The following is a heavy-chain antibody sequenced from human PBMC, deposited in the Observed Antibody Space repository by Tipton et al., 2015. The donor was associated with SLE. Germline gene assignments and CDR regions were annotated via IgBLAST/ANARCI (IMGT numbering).Heavy chain of an antibody. J-gene: IGHJ3*02. CDR3: AREGYSSSWYSAFDI. CDR2: INSDGSST. D-gene: IGHD6-13*01. CDR1: GFTFSSYW. V-gene: IGHV3-74*01. Sequence: SLRLSCAASGFTFSSYWMHWVRQAPGKGLVWVSRINSDGSSTSYADSVKGRFTISRDNAKNTLYLQMNSLRAEDTAVYYCAREGYSSSWYSAFDIGGQGTMVTVSS.